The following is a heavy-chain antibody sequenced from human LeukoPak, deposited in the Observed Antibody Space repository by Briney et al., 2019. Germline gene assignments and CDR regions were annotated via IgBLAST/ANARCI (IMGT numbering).Heavy chain of an antibody. D-gene: IGHD5-24*01. CDR1: GFTFSSYA. CDR3: AKEGRSLQTY. Sequence: GGSLRLSCAASGFTFSSYAMHWVRQAPGKGLEWVAVISYDGSNKYYADSVKGRFTISRDNSKSTLYLQMNSLRVEDTAVYYCAKEGRSLQTYWGQGTLVTVSS. J-gene: IGHJ4*02. CDR2: ISYDGSNK. V-gene: IGHV3-30-3*01.